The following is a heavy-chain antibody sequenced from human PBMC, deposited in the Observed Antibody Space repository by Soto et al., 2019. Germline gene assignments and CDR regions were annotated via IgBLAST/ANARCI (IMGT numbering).Heavy chain of an antibody. J-gene: IGHJ4*02. V-gene: IGHV4-39*01. D-gene: IGHD6-13*01. Sequence: KTSETLSLTCTVSGGSISSSSYYWGWIRQPPGKGLEWIGSIYYSGSTYYNPSLKSRVTISVDTSKNQFSLKLSSVTAADTAVYYWARYRREAVAGYTLDNWGQGILVTVSS. CDR1: GGSISSSSYY. CDR3: ARYRREAVAGYTLDN. CDR2: IYYSGST.